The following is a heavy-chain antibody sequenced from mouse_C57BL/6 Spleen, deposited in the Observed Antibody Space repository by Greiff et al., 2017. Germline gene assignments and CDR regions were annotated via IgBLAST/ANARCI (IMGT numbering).Heavy chain of an antibody. CDR2: ISSGGDYI. Sequence: EVKLMESGEGLVKPGGSLKLSCAASGFTFSSYAMSWVRQTPEKRLEWVAYISSGGDYIYYADTVKGRFTISRDNARNTLYLQMSSLKSEDTAMYYCTRESYYSNYETMDYWGQGTSVTVSS. CDR1: GFTFSSYA. D-gene: IGHD2-5*01. V-gene: IGHV5-9-1*02. CDR3: TRESYYSNYETMDY. J-gene: IGHJ4*01.